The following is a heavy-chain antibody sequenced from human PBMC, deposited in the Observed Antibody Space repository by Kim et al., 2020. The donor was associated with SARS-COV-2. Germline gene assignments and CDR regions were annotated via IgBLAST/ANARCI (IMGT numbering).Heavy chain of an antibody. D-gene: IGHD2-21*01. CDR2: ISFRSTYI. CDR1: GFSFSSHA. CDR3: TRGLNSGSNY. V-gene: IGHV3-21*01. J-gene: IGHJ4*02. Sequence: GGSLRLSCTASGFSFSSHAMDWVRQAPGKGLAWVSSISFRSTYIYYADSVKGRFTISRDNAKNSLYLQMNSLRADDTAIYYCTRGLNSGSNYWGQGTLVTVSS.